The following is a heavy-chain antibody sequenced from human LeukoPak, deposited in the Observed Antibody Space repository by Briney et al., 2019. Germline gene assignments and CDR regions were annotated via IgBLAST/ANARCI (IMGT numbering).Heavy chain of an antibody. CDR1: GFAFSTYA. D-gene: IGHD7-27*01. CDR3: AKESPHTGDDY. V-gene: IGHV3-23*01. CDR2: ISGNGVKT. J-gene: IGHJ4*02. Sequence: PGGSLRLSCAASGFAFSTYAMSWVRQAPGKGLEWVSAISGNGVKTYYTDSVKGRFTFFRDNSKNTLYLQMNSLRAEDTAVYYCAKESPHTGDDYWGQGTLVTVSS.